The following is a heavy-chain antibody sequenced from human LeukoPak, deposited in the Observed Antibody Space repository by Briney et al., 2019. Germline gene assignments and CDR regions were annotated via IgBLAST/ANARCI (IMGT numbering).Heavy chain of an antibody. V-gene: IGHV1-2*02. D-gene: IGHD6-19*01. CDR1: GYTFTGYY. J-gene: IGHJ4*02. Sequence: ASVKVSCKASGYTFTGYYMHWVRQAPGQGLEWMGWINPNSGGTNYAQKFQGRVTMTRDTSISTAYMELSRLGSDDTAVYYCAKVTKDSSGWYMLLWGQGTLVTVSS. CDR3: AKVTKDSSGWYMLL. CDR2: INPNSGGT.